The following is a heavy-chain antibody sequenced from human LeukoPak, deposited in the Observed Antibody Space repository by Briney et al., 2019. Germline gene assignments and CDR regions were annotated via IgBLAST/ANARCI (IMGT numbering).Heavy chain of an antibody. D-gene: IGHD3-10*01. CDR2: IDGSGHYI. Sequence: GGSLRLSCAASGFSFSTYAMTWVRQAPGRGLEWVSAIDGSGHYIFYRDSVQGRFTISRDNSRKMLFLQMNTLTAEDSAVYYCAKNYGPGNAFYDSSGQGVLVTVSS. CDR1: GFSFSTYA. J-gene: IGHJ4*02. CDR3: AKNYGPGNAFYDS. V-gene: IGHV3-23*01.